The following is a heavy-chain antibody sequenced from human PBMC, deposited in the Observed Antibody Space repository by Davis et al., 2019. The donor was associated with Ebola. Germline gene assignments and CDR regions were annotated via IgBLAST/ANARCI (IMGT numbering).Heavy chain of an antibody. CDR1: GGSISSYY. J-gene: IGHJ6*02. CDR2: VYYSGNT. CDR3: ARENYYYGMDV. Sequence: PSETLSLTCTVSGGSISSYYWSWIRQPPGKGLEWIGYVYYSGNTKYNPSLKSRVTISVDTSKTQFSLKLSSVTAADTAVYYCARENYYYGMDVWGQGTTVTVSS. V-gene: IGHV4-59*01.